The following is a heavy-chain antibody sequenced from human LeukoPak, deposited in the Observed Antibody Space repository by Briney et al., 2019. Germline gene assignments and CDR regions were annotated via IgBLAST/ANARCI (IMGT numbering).Heavy chain of an antibody. J-gene: IGHJ4*02. CDR2: ISYDGSNK. CDR3: ANTATRVFSY. V-gene: IGHV3-30-3*01. Sequence: GRSLRLSCAASGFTFSSYAMHWVRQAPGKGLEWVAVISYDGSNKYYADSVKGRFTISRDNSKNTLYLQMNSLRAEDTAVYYCANTATRVFSYWGQGTLVTVSS. CDR1: GFTFSSYA. D-gene: IGHD2-15*01.